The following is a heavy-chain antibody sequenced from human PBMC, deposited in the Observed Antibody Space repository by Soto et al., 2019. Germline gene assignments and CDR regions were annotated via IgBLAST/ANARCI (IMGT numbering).Heavy chain of an antibody. CDR1: GLPFSSYA. V-gene: IGHV3-23*01. CDR3: AKDGNPIPYLTGYYRLGWFDP. CDR2: ISGSGGST. D-gene: IGHD3-9*01. J-gene: IGHJ5*02. Sequence: PGGSLRLSCASSGLPFSSYAMSWVRPAPGKGLEWVSAISGSGGSTYYADSVKGRFTISRDNSKNTLYLQMNSLRAEDTAVYYCAKDGNPIPYLTGYYRLGWFDPWGQANLVTGSS.